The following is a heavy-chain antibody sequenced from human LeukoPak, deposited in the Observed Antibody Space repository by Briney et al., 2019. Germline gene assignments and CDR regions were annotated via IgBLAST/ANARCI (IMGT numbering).Heavy chain of an antibody. CDR1: GFTFDDYA. CDR3: AKSAHWLLTLKDFDY. Sequence: AGGSLRLSCAASGFTFDDYAMHWVRQAPGKGLEWVSGISWNSGSIGYADSVKGRFTISRDNAKNSLYLQMNSLRAEDTALYYCAKSAHWLLTLKDFDYWGQGTLVTVSS. J-gene: IGHJ4*02. D-gene: IGHD2-15*01. V-gene: IGHV3-9*01. CDR2: ISWNSGSI.